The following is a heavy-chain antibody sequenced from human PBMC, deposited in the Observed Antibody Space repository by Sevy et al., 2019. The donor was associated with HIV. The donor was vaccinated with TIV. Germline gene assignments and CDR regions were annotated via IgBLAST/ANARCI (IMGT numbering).Heavy chain of an antibody. D-gene: IGHD3-3*01. V-gene: IGHV3-30-3*01. CDR1: GFTFSSYA. Sequence: GGSLRLSCAASGFTFSSYAMHWVRQAPGKGLEWVAVISYDGSNKYYADSVKGRFTISRDNSKNTLYLQMSSLRAEDTAVYYRARDPGYDFWSGRSWFDPWGQGTLVTVSS. CDR3: ARDPGYDFWSGRSWFDP. J-gene: IGHJ5*02. CDR2: ISYDGSNK.